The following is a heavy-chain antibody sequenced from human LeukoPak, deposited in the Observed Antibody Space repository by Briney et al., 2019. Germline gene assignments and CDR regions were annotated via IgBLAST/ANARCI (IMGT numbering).Heavy chain of an antibody. D-gene: IGHD3-9*01. J-gene: IGHJ4*02. CDR3: AKWGDYDVLTGYYVPDY. V-gene: IGHV3-23*01. CDR2: SLGSGGSI. CDR1: GFTFSNYT. Sequence: GGSLRLSCAASGFTFSNYTMSWVRQAPRPGMERVSASLGSGGSIYYADSVKGRFTVSRDNSKSTLYLQMSSLRAEDTALYYCAKWGDYDVLTGYYVPDYWGQGTLVTVSS.